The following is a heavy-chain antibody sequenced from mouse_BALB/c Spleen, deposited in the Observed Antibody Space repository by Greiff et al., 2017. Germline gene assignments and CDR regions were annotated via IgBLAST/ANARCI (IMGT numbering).Heavy chain of an antibody. CDR1: GFAFSSYD. V-gene: IGHV5-12-1*01. Sequence: EVKLVESGGGLVKPGGSLKLSCAASGFAFSSYDMSWVRQTPEKRLEWVAYISSGGGSTYYPDTVKGRFTISRDNAKNTLYLQMSSLKSEDTAMYYCARSYYRYPFAYWGQGTLVTVSA. D-gene: IGHD2-14*01. CDR3: ARSYYRYPFAY. J-gene: IGHJ3*01. CDR2: ISSGGGST.